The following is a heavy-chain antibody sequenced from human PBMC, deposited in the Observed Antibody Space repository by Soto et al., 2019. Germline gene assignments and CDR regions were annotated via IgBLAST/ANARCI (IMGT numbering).Heavy chain of an antibody. J-gene: IGHJ4*02. CDR1: GGTFSSYA. D-gene: IGHD2-15*01. Sequence: QVQLVQSGAEVKKPGSSVKVSCKASGGTFSSYAISWVRQAPGQGLEWMGGIIPIFGTANYAQKFQGRVTITADKSTNTAYMELSSLRSEDTAVYYCASEDCSGGSCYLDYWGQGTLVTVSS. CDR2: IIPIFGTA. CDR3: ASEDCSGGSCYLDY. V-gene: IGHV1-69*06.